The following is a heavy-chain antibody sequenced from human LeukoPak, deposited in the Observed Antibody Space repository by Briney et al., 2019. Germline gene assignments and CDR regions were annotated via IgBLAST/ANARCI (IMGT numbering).Heavy chain of an antibody. D-gene: IGHD2-15*01. V-gene: IGHV3-9*01. Sequence: GGSLRLSCAAPGFTFDDYAMHWVRQAPGKGLEWDSGISWNSGSIGYADSVKGRFTISRDNAKNSLYLQMNSLGAEDTALYYCAKDSCISGSCYSGSWGQGTLVTVSS. CDR3: AKDSCISGSCYSGS. CDR1: GFTFDDYA. J-gene: IGHJ5*02. CDR2: ISWNSGSI.